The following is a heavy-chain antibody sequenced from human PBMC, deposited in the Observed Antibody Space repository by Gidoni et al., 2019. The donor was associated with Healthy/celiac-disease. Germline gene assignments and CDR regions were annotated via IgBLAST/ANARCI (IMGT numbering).Heavy chain of an antibody. Sequence: QVQLVESGGGVVQPGRSLRLSCAASGFPFSSYAMHWVRQAPGKGLEWVAVISYDGSNKYYADSVKGRFTISRDNSKNTLYLQMNSLRAEDTAVYYCARVGEPFIQLWLPHFDYWGQGTLVTVSS. J-gene: IGHJ4*02. D-gene: IGHD5-18*01. CDR2: ISYDGSNK. V-gene: IGHV3-30-3*01. CDR3: ARVGEPFIQLWLPHFDY. CDR1: GFPFSSYA.